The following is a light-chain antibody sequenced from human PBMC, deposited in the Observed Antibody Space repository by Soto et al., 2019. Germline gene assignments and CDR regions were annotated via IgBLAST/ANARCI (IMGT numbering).Light chain of an antibody. V-gene: IGLV2-14*01. J-gene: IGLJ1*01. CDR2: EVS. CDR1: SSDVGGYNY. Sequence: QSALTQPASVSGSPGQSITISCTGTSSDVGGYNYVSWYQQHPGKAPKLMIYEVSNRPSGVSNRFSGSKSGNTASLTISGLQPEEEADYYCSAYSDIDTKVFGTGTKVTVL. CDR3: SAYSDIDTKV.